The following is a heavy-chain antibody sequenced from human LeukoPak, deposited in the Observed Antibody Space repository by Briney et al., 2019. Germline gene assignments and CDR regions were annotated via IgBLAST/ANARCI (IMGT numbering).Heavy chain of an antibody. J-gene: IGHJ4*02. CDR3: ARGVGYYDSSGTIDY. CDR1: GFTFSSYG. D-gene: IGHD3-22*01. V-gene: IGHV3-33*01. CDR2: VWYDGSKK. Sequence: GGSLRLSCAASGFTFSSYGMHWVRQAPGKGLEWVAVVWYDGSKKYSADSVKGRITISRDDSKNTLYLQMNSLRAEDTAVYYCARGVGYYDSSGTIDYWGQGTLVTISS.